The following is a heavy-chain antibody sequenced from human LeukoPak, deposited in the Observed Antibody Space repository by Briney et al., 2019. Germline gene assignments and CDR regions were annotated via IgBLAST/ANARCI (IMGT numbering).Heavy chain of an antibody. CDR1: GFTFSRDW. D-gene: IGHD2-21*01. V-gene: IGHV3-7*04. CDR2: IKEDGSAK. CDR3: ARASTGYGWCSY. J-gene: IGHJ4*02. Sequence: GGSLRRSYSPSGFTFSRDWMTWLRQAPGKGLEWVANIKEDGSAKYYVDSMKGRFTISRDNAKNSLYLQINSLRAEDTAVYYCARASTGYGWCSYWGQGTLVTVSS.